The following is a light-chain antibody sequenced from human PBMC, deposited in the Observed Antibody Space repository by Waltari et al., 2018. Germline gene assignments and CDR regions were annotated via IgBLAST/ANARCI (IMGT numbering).Light chain of an antibody. J-gene: IGLJ2*01. CDR2: DVS. V-gene: IGLV2-14*03. CDR1: STDVGGYDR. CDR3: SSYTSGKTVL. Sequence: QSALTQPASLSASPGQSITISCTGTSTDVGGYDRVSWYQQHPGKVPKRLIYDVSKRPAGVSNRFSGSKSANTASLTISGLQTEDESVYYCSSYTSGKTVLFGGGTKVTVL.